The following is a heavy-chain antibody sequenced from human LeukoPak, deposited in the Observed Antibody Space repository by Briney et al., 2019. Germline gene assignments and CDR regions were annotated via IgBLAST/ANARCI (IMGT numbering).Heavy chain of an antibody. Sequence: ASVKVSCKASGYTFTSYAMHWVRQAPGQRLEWMGWINAGNGNTKYSQKLQGRVTMTTDTSTSTAYMELRSLRSDDTAVYYCATVVGATPRADYWGQGTLVTVSS. D-gene: IGHD1-26*01. CDR2: INAGNGNT. CDR3: ATVVGATPRADY. J-gene: IGHJ4*02. CDR1: GYTFTSYA. V-gene: IGHV1-3*01.